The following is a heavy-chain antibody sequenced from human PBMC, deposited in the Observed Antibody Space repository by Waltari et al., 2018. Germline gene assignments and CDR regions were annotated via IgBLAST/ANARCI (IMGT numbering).Heavy chain of an antibody. Sequence: EVPLLESGGGLAQPGGSLRLSCAASGFTFSSYPMRWVRQAPGKGLEWVSAISASGTNTYYADSVKGRFTISRDNSKNTLYLQVYSLRAEDTAVYFCAKEWDYGSGTYYYDHWGQGTLVTVSS. V-gene: IGHV3-23*01. J-gene: IGHJ5*02. CDR3: AKEWDYGSGTYYYDH. CDR1: GFTFSSYP. CDR2: ISASGTNT. D-gene: IGHD3-10*01.